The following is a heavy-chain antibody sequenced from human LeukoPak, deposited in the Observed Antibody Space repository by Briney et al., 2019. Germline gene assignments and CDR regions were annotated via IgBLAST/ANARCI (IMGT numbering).Heavy chain of an antibody. CDR3: ARGSGWAFDV. D-gene: IGHD6-19*01. J-gene: IGHJ3*01. V-gene: IGHV3-7*04. Sequence: AGGSLRLSCAASGFTFSSYWMTWVRQAPGKGLEWVAIIKKGGSAKYYVDSVRGRFTISRDNAEDSLYLQLNSLRVEDTAVYYCARGSGWAFDVWGQGTMVTVSS. CDR2: IKKGGSAK. CDR1: GFTFSSYW.